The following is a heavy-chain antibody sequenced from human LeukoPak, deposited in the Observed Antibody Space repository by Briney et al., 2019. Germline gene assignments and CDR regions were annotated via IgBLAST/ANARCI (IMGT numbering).Heavy chain of an antibody. CDR3: ARGGGSPDY. Sequence: GGSLRLSCAASGFTFSTYWMTWVRQAPWKGLEWVANIKQDGSDKYYVDSVKGRFTISRDNAKNSLYLQMNSLRAEDTALYYCARGGGSPDYWGQGTLVTVSS. J-gene: IGHJ4*02. V-gene: IGHV3-7*01. D-gene: IGHD1-26*01. CDR1: GFTFSTYW. CDR2: IKQDGSDK.